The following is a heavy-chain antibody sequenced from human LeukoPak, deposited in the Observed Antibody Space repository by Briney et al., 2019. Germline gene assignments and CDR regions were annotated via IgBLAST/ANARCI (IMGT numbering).Heavy chain of an antibody. CDR3: ARGLTVAAAYYFDY. D-gene: IGHD6-19*01. Sequence: ASVKVSCKASGYTFTGYYMHWVRQGPGQGLEWMGWINPNSGGTNYAQKFQGMVTMTRDTSISTAYMELSRLRSDDTAVYYCARGLTVAAAYYFDYWGQGTLVTVSS. CDR2: INPNSGGT. J-gene: IGHJ4*02. CDR1: GYTFTGYY. V-gene: IGHV1-2*02.